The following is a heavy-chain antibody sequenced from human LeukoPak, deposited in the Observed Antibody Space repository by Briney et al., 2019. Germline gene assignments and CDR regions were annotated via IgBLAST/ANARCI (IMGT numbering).Heavy chain of an antibody. Sequence: SETLSLTCTVSGGSISSYYWSWIRQPPGKGLEWIGYIYYSGSTNYSPSLKSRVTISVDTSKNQFSLKLSSVTAADTAVYYCARRRYFDPWGQGTLVTASS. V-gene: IGHV4-59*08. CDR3: ARRRYFDP. J-gene: IGHJ5*02. CDR1: GGSISSYY. CDR2: IYYSGST. D-gene: IGHD1-1*01.